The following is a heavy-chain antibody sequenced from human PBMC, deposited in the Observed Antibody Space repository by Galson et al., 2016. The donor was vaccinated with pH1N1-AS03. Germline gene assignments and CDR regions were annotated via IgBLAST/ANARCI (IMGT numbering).Heavy chain of an antibody. D-gene: IGHD1-26*01. CDR1: GFTFSNYA. CDR2: VSDAGYTK. V-gene: IGHV3-30*15. CDR3: ARVVHEIRGQPNNWLDP. Sequence: SLRLSCAASGFTFSNYAIHWVRQAPGKGLQWVAVVSDAGYTKYYADSVRGRFTISRDNSENPVFLQMGSLTTEDTGLYYCARVVHEIRGQPNNWLDPLGQGTLVTVSS. J-gene: IGHJ5*02.